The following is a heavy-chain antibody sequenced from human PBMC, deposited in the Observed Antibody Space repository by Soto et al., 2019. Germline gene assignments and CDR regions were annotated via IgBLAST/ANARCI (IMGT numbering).Heavy chain of an antibody. CDR1: GYSFTSYW. V-gene: IGHV5-51*01. J-gene: IGHJ6*02. Sequence: EVQLVQSGAEVKKPGESLKISCKGSGYSFTSYWIGWVRQMPGKGLEWMGIIYPGDSDTRYSPPFQGQVTISADKSISTAYLQWSSLKASDTAMYYCARTSAAGKYYYGMDVWGQGTTVTVSS. CDR2: IYPGDSDT. CDR3: ARTSAAGKYYYGMDV. D-gene: IGHD6-13*01.